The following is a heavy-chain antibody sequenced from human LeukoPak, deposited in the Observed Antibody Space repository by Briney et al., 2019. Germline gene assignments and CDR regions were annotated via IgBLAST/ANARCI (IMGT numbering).Heavy chain of an antibody. CDR3: ARDSDCSGGSCHYYFDY. V-gene: IGHV3-53*01. CDR2: IYSGGST. CDR1: GFTVSSNY. J-gene: IGHJ4*02. D-gene: IGHD2-15*01. Sequence: GGSLRLSCAASGFTVSSNYMNWVRQAPGKGLEWVSVIYSGGSTYYADSVKGRFTISRDNSKNTLYLQMNSLRAEDTAVYYCARDSDCSGGSCHYYFDYWGQGTLVTVSS.